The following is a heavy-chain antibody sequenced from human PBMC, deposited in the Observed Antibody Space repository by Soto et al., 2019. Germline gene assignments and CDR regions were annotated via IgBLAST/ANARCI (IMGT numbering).Heavy chain of an antibody. V-gene: IGHV3-21*01. CDR2: ISSISSYI. J-gene: IGHJ4*02. Sequence: EVQLVESGGGLVKPGGSLRLSCAASGFTFSSYSMNWVRQAPGKGLEWVSSISSISSYIYYADSLKGRFTISRDNAKNALYLSMNSLRAEDTAVYYCARELAAAHGGIDYWGQGTLVTVSS. D-gene: IGHD6-13*01. CDR3: ARELAAAHGGIDY. CDR1: GFTFSSYS.